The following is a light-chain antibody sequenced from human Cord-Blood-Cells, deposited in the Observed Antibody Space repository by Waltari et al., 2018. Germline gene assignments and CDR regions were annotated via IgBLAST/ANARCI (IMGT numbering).Light chain of an antibody. CDR1: SSDVGSYNL. Sequence: QSALTPPASVSGSPGQSITISCTGTSSDVGSYNLVSWYQQHPGKAPKLMIYEGSKRPAGVSNRFSGSNSGNRAPLTICGRQSEKEVAYSCCSYAGSSTVVFGGGTKLTVL. CDR3: CSYAGSSTVV. J-gene: IGLJ2*01. V-gene: IGLV2-23*01. CDR2: EGS.